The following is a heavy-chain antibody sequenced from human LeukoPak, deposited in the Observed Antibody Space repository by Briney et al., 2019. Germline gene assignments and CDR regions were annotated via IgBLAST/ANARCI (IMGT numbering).Heavy chain of an antibody. CDR2: IYYTGST. D-gene: IGHD1-26*01. CDR1: GDSFSRNTYS. V-gene: IGHV4-39*01. Sequence: TTSETLSLTCTVSGDSFSRNTYSWGWIRQPPGKGLEWIGSIYYTGSTFYDPSLKSRVTISVDTSKIQFSLKLSSVTAADTAVYYCARRGSMGGSFVGAFDIWGQGTMVTVSS. J-gene: IGHJ3*02. CDR3: ARRGSMGGSFVGAFDI.